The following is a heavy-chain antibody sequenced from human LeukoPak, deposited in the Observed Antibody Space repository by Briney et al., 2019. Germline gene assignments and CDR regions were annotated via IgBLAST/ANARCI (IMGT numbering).Heavy chain of an antibody. J-gene: IGHJ4*02. CDR2: ISGSGGST. CDR1: GFAFSSYA. CDR3: ANGTNWNFMSYFDY. V-gene: IGHV3-23*01. D-gene: IGHD1-7*01. Sequence: GGSLRLSCAASGFAFSSYAMSWVRQAPGKGLEWVSAISGSGGSTYYADSVKGRFTISRDNSKNTLYLQMNSLRAEDTAVYYCANGTNWNFMSYFDYWGQGTLVTVSS.